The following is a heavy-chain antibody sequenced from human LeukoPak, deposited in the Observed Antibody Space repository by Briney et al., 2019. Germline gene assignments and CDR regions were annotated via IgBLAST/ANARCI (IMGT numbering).Heavy chain of an antibody. V-gene: IGHV3-30*03. D-gene: IGHD1-26*01. CDR3: ARVRGRFGATNFDY. Sequence: GGTLRLSCAASGFTFSSYGMSWVRQAPGKGLEWVAVISYDGSNKYYADSVKGRFTISRDNSKNTLYLQMNSLRAEDTAVYYCARVRGRFGATNFDYWGQGTLVTVSP. CDR1: GFTFSSYG. J-gene: IGHJ4*02. CDR2: ISYDGSNK.